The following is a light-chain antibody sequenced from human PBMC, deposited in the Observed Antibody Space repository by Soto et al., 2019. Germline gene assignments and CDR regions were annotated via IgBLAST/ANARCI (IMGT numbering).Light chain of an antibody. V-gene: IGKV3-15*01. CDR1: QSVSSK. CDR2: GAS. J-gene: IGKJ1*01. CDR3: QKYNSAPRS. Sequence: EIVMTQSPATLSVSPGERATLSCRASQSVSSKLAWYQQKPGQAPRLLIYGASTRATGIPARFSGSGSGTDFTLTISSLQPEDVATYYCQKYNSAPRSFGQGTKVDI.